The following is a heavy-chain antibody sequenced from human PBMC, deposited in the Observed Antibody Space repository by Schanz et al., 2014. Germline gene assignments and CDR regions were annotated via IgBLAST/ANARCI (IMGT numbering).Heavy chain of an antibody. CDR1: GFTVSNSY. D-gene: IGHD3-10*01. CDR2: IYSSGST. V-gene: IGHV3-53*04. J-gene: IGHJ6*02. CDR3: ARAQGVIRLYYGVDV. Sequence: LQLVESGGGVVQPGGSLRLSCAASGFTVSNSYIHWVRQAPGKGLEWVSTIYSSGSTYYADSVRGRFTISRDNSMNTVYLQMNSLRSDDAAVYYCARAQGVIRLYYGVDVWGQGTTVTVSS.